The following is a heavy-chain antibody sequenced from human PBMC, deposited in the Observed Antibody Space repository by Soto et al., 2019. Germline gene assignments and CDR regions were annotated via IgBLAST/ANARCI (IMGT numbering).Heavy chain of an antibody. V-gene: IGHV3-11*06. CDR1: GFRVSDNY. J-gene: IGHJ6*02. D-gene: IGHD3-10*01. CDR3: ARSTGRRHARIYACGLDV. Sequence: QVQLEESGGGLVEPGGSLRLSCAASGFRVSDNYMTWIRQAPGQGLEWVSYISSSGGYTNYADSVKGRFTISKDNAKHSLYLQMDSLRGEDTAVYFCARSTGRRHARIYACGLDVWGQGTTVTVSS. CDR2: ISSSGGYT.